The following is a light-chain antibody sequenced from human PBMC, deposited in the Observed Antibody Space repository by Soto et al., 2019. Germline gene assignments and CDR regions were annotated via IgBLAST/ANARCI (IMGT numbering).Light chain of an antibody. J-gene: IGLJ1*01. CDR1: SSNIGAYYD. CDR2: SNT. CDR3: QSYDTSLRDYV. Sequence: QSVLTQPPSVSGAPGQRVTISCTGSSSNIGAYYDVHWYQQVPGTAPKHLIFSNTNRPSGVPDQFSGSKSGTSASLAITGLEAEDEADYYCQSYDTSLRDYVFGTGTKVTVL. V-gene: IGLV1-40*01.